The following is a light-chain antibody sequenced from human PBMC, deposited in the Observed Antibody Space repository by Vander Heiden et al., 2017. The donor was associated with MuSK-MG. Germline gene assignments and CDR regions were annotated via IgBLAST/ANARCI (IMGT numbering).Light chain of an antibody. V-gene: IGLV2-14*01. CDR3: SSYTRSATVV. CDR1: SSDVGGYNY. J-gene: IGLJ2*01. Sequence: QSALTQPASVSGSPGQSLTISCTGTSSDVGGYNYVSWLQQHPGKAPKVMIYDVSNRPSGVSNRFSGSKSGNTASLTISGLQADDEADYYCSSYTRSATVVFGGGTKLTVL. CDR2: DVS.